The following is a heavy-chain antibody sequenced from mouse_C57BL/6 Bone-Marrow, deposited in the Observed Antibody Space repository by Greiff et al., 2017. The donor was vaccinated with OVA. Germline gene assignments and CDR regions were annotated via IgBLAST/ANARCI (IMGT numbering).Heavy chain of an antibody. J-gene: IGHJ2*01. CDR2: IWWDDDK. CDR3: ARTHYYGNPYFDY. V-gene: IGHV8-8*01. CDR1: GFSLSTFGMG. Sequence: QVTLKESGPGILQPSQTLSLTCSFSGFSLSTFGMGVGRIRQPSGKGLEWLAHIWWDDDKYYNPALKSRLTISKNTSKNQVFLKIANVDTADTATYDCARTHYYGNPYFDYWGQGTTLTVSS. D-gene: IGHD1-1*01.